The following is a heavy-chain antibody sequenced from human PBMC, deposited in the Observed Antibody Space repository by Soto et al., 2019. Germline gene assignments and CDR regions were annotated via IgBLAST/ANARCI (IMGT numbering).Heavy chain of an antibody. J-gene: IGHJ5*02. CDR1: GGSISSGDYY. Sequence: SETLSLTCTVSGGSISSGDYYWSWIRQPPGKGLEWIGYIYYSGSTYYNPSLKSRVTISVDTSKNQFSLKLSSVTAADTAVYYWPREGNYYDSSGYYPTCFAPGGRGTLAPVSS. CDR2: IYYSGST. D-gene: IGHD3-22*01. CDR3: PREGNYYDSSGYYPTCFAP. V-gene: IGHV4-30-4*01.